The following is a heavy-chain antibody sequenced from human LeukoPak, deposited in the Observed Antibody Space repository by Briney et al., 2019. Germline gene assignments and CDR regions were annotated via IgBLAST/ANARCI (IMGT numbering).Heavy chain of an antibody. Sequence: GGSLRLSCATSGFSFSSYAMSWVRQAPGKGLEWVSAMSSSDDGRYYAASVRGRFTISRDTSRSTLYLQMNSLRAEDAAVYYCAKAPVTSCRGAFCYPFDYWGQGTLVAVSS. J-gene: IGHJ4*02. CDR1: GFSFSSYA. D-gene: IGHD2-15*01. CDR2: MSSSDDGR. CDR3: AKAPVTSCRGAFCYPFDY. V-gene: IGHV3-23*01.